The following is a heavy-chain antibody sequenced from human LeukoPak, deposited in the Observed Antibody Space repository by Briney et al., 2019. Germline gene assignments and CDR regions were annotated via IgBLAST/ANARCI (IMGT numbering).Heavy chain of an antibody. CDR2: INHSGST. CDR3: ARSGKSGYSSGWYRGRIDY. V-gene: IGHV4-34*01. D-gene: IGHD6-19*01. Sequence: SETLSLTCAVYGGSFSGYYWSWIRQPPGKGLEWIGEINHSGSTNYNPSLKSRVTISVDTSKNRFSLKLSSVTAADTAVYYCARSGKSGYSSGWYRGRIDYWGQGILVTVSS. J-gene: IGHJ4*02. CDR1: GGSFSGYY.